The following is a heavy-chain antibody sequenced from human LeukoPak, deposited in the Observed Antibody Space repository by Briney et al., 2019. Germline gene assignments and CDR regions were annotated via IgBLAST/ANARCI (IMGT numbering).Heavy chain of an antibody. J-gene: IGHJ4*02. CDR3: AREGVDDILTYYFDY. CDR1: GFTFSSYA. D-gene: IGHD3-9*01. V-gene: IGHV3-30*01. Sequence: GGSLRLSCAASGFTFSSYAMHWVRQAPGKGLEWVAVISYDGSNKYYADSVKGRFTISRDNSKNTLYLQMNSLRAEDTAVYYCAREGVDDILTYYFDYSGQGTPVTVFS. CDR2: ISYDGSNK.